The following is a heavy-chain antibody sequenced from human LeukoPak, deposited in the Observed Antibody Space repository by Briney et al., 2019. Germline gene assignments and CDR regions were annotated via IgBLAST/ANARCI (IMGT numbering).Heavy chain of an antibody. Sequence: GGSLRLSCAASGFTFSTYSMNWVRQAPGKGLEWVSSISSSSGTIYYADSVKGRFTISRDNSKNTLYLQMNSLRAEDTAVYYCAKDADTAMVTLNFDYWGQGTLVTVSS. V-gene: IGHV3-48*01. CDR2: ISSSSGTI. CDR1: GFTFSTYS. CDR3: AKDADTAMVTLNFDY. J-gene: IGHJ4*02. D-gene: IGHD5-18*01.